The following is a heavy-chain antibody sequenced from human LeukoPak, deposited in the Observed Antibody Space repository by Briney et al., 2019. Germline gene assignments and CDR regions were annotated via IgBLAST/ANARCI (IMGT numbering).Heavy chain of an antibody. CDR3: ARDLRVVAKTRGIAVAGTPDY. J-gene: IGHJ4*02. CDR2: INPNSGGT. Sequence: ASVKVSCKASGYTFTGYYMHWVRQAPGQGREWMGCINPNSGGTNYAQKFQGRVTMTRDTSISTAYMELSRLRSDDTAVYYCARDLRVVAKTRGIAVAGTPDYWGQGTLVTVSS. CDR1: GYTFTGYY. V-gene: IGHV1-2*02. D-gene: IGHD6-19*01.